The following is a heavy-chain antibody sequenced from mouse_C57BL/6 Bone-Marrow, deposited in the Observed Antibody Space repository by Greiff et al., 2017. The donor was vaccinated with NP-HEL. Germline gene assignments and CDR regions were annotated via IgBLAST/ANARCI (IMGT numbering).Heavy chain of an antibody. CDR2: IDPENGDT. Sequence: VQLQQSGAELVRPGASVKLSCTASGFNIKDDYMHWVKQRPEQGLEWIGWIDPENGDTEYDSKFQGKATITADTSSNTAYLQLSSLTSEDTAVYYCTTTYYYGSSYEGDYWGQGTTLTVSS. J-gene: IGHJ2*01. V-gene: IGHV14-4*01. CDR1: GFNIKDDY. CDR3: TTTYYYGSSYEGDY. D-gene: IGHD1-1*01.